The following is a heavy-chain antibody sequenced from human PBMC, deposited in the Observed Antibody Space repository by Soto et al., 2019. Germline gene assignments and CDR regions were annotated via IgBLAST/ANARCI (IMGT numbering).Heavy chain of an antibody. CDR2: ISAYNGNT. J-gene: IGHJ4*02. Sequence: QVQLVQSGAEVKKPGASVKVSCKASGYTFTSYGISWVRQAPGQGLEWMGWISAYNGNTNSAQKLQGRVTMTTDTSTRTAYMELMSLRSEDTAVYYCASSLLVGYGLEGESDWGQGTLVTVSS. CDR1: GYTFTSYG. CDR3: ASSLLVGYGLEGESD. D-gene: IGHD5-18*01. V-gene: IGHV1-18*01.